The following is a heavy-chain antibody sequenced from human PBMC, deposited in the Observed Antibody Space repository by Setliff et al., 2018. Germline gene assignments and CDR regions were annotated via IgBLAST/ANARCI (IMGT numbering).Heavy chain of an antibody. CDR2: IHRGVS. CDR3: ARGGVTNYYDSSGIPDAFDI. Sequence: GGSLRLSCAASGFTVSSNSISWVRQAPGKGPEWVSVIHRGVSHYADSVTGRFTISGDNSKNTLYLQMSSLRAEHTAVYYCARGGVTNYYDSSGIPDAFDIWGQGTMVTVSS. V-gene: IGHV3-66*01. CDR1: GFTVSSNS. J-gene: IGHJ3*02. D-gene: IGHD3-22*01.